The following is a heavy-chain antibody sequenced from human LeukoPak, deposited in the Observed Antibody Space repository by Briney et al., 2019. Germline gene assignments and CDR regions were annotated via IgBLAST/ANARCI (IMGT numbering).Heavy chain of an antibody. CDR2: ISSSSSTI. D-gene: IGHD3-22*01. CDR3: ARGPNSSDYYNSSGYYQLDAFDI. V-gene: IGHV3-48*01. CDR1: GFTFSSYS. J-gene: IGHJ3*02. Sequence: GGSLRLSCAASGFTFSSYSMNWVRQAPGKGLERVSYISSSSSTIYYADSVKGRFTISRDNAKNSLYLQMNSLRAEDTAVYYCARGPNSSDYYNSSGYYQLDAFDIWGQGTMVTVSS.